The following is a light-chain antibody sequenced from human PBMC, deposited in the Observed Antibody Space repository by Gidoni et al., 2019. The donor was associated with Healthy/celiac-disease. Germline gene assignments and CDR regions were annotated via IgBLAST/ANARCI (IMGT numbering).Light chain of an antibody. J-gene: IGKJ4*01. V-gene: IGKV3-20*01. CDR2: GAS. CDR3: QHFGN. CDR1: QSISSSQ. Sequence: EIVLRQSPGTLSLSPGQSATLSCRASQSISSSQLAWYQQKPGQAPRPLMYGASSRATGIPDRFSGSGSGTDFTLTISRLEPEDFAVYYCQHFGNFGGGTKVE.